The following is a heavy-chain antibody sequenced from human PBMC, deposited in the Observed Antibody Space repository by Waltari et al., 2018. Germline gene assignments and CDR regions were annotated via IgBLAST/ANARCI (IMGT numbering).Heavy chain of an antibody. Sequence: EVKLVESGGGLIQPGGSLRLACAASGFTLSDYDMNWVRQAPGKGLEWVGFIRSKAYGGTTEYAASVKGRFTISRDDSKSIAYLQMNSLKTEDTAVYYCTRGWSPPADYWGQGTLVTVSS. D-gene: IGHD6-13*01. CDR2: IRSKAYGGTT. CDR1: GFTLSDYD. J-gene: IGHJ4*02. CDR3: TRGWSPPADY. V-gene: IGHV3-49*04.